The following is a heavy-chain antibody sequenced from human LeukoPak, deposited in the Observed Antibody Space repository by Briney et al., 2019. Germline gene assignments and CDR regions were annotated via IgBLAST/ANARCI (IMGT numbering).Heavy chain of an antibody. CDR1: GGSISSYY. D-gene: IGHD3-22*01. Sequence: SEXXSLTCTVSGGSISSYYWSWIRQPAGKGLEWIGRIYSSGSTNYNPSLKSRVTMSVDTSKNQFSLKLSSVTAADTAVYYCARVYYYDSSGAFDYWGQGTLVTVSS. CDR3: ARVYYYDSSGAFDY. CDR2: IYSSGST. V-gene: IGHV4-4*07. J-gene: IGHJ4*02.